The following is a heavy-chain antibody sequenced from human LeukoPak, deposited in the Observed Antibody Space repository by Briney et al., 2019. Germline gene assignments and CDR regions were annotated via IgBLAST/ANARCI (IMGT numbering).Heavy chain of an antibody. CDR3: VRDGGVSGYDLLDY. CDR1: GFTLSNFW. CDR2: IEDDGNKK. J-gene: IGHJ4*02. Sequence: GGSLRLSCATSGFTLSNFWMNWVRQAPGKGLEWVANIEDDGNKKNYVDSVKGRFTISRDNVKNSIYLQMNSLRADDTAVYYCVRDGGVSGYDLLDYWGQGTLVTVSS. D-gene: IGHD5-12*01. V-gene: IGHV3-7*01.